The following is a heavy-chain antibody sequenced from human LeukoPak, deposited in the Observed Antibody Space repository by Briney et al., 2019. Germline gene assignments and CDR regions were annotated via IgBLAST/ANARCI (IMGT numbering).Heavy chain of an antibody. J-gene: IGHJ4*02. CDR2: IKQDGSEK. Sequence: NPGGSLRLSCAAPGFTFSRFWMSWVRQAPGKGLEWVANIKQDGSEKYYVDSVKGRFTISRDNAKNSLHLQMNSLRAEDTAVYYCASASPAGDYWGQGTLVTVSS. CDR1: GFTFSRFW. D-gene: IGHD2-2*01. CDR3: ASASPAGDY. V-gene: IGHV3-7*01.